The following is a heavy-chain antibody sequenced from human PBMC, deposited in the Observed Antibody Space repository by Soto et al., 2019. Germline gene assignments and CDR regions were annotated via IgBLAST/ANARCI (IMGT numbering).Heavy chain of an antibody. CDR2: ISYDGSNK. J-gene: IGHJ4*02. CDR1: GFTFSSYA. D-gene: IGHD2-8*01. V-gene: IGHV3-30-3*01. Sequence: GGSLRLSCAASGFTFSSYAMHWVRQAPGKGLEWVAVISYDGSNKYYADSVKGRFTISRDNSKNTLYLQMNSLRAEDTAVYYCARAEECANGVCYTPKDYGGFSYWGQGTLVTVSS. CDR3: ARAEECANGVCYTPKDYGGFSY.